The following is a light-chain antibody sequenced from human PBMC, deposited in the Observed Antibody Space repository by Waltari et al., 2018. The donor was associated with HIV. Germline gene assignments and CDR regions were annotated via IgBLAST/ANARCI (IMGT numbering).Light chain of an antibody. Sequence: QSALTQPASVSGSPGQSITISCSGTVSDPAVYNFVSWYRQPPGKAPQLFLYEINSRPSGISLRFSGSKSGNTASLTISGLQAEDEADYYCTSYTQNHILLFGGGTKLTVL. V-gene: IGLV2-14*01. CDR1: VSDPAVYNF. CDR2: EIN. J-gene: IGLJ3*02. CDR3: TSYTQNHILL.